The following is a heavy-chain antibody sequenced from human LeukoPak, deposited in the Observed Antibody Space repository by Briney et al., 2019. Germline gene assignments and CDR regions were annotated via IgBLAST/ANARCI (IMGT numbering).Heavy chain of an antibody. CDR1: GFTFSSYA. V-gene: IGHV3-30-3*01. CDR3: ARAQQLDY. J-gene: IGHJ4*02. Sequence: GGSLRLSCAASGFTFSSYAMHWVRQAPGKGLEWVAVISYDGSNKYYADSVKGRFTIPRDNSKNTLYLQMNSLRAEDTAVYYCARAQQLDYWGQGALVTVSS. D-gene: IGHD6-13*01. CDR2: ISYDGSNK.